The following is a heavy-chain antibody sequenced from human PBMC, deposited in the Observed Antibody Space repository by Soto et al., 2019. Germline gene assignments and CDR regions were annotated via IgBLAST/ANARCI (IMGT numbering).Heavy chain of an antibody. CDR3: ARIEMASIK. CDR1: RAPIRSGGYY. Sequence: KTSETMSLTCSVSRAPIRSGGYYSRLPRQSPGKGLEWIGHIYYTGSTFYSPSLKSRLTISLDTSKNQFSLDLRSVTAADTAMYYCARIEMASIKWGRGTLVTVSS. V-gene: IGHV4-31*03. CDR2: IYYTGST. J-gene: IGHJ4*02.